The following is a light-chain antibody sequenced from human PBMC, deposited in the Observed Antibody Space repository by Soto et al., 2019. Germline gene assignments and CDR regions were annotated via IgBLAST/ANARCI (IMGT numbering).Light chain of an antibody. CDR1: QSVSNY. V-gene: IGKV3-20*01. CDR3: HQYGGSPQT. CDR2: GAS. Sequence: EIVLTLSPGTLSLSPGARATLSCRASQSVSNYLAWYQRKPGQAPRLLIYGASSRATGIPDRFSGSGSETDFTLTISRLEPEDFAVYYCHQYGGSPQTFGQGTKVEIK. J-gene: IGKJ1*01.